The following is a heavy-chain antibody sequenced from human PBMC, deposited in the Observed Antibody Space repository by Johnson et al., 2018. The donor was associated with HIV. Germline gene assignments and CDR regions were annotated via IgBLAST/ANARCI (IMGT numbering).Heavy chain of an antibody. D-gene: IGHD6-13*01. CDR2: ISSNGGST. Sequence: VQLVESGGGLVQPGGSLRLSCVASGFTFSSYTLHWVRQAPGKGLEYVSAISSNGGSTYYANSVKGRFTISRDNSKNTLYLQMGNLRADDMAVYYGAREGAWSLRAAAGRGAFDIWGQGTMVTVSS. J-gene: IGHJ3*02. CDR1: GFTFSSYT. V-gene: IGHV3-64*01. CDR3: AREGAWSLRAAAGRGAFDI.